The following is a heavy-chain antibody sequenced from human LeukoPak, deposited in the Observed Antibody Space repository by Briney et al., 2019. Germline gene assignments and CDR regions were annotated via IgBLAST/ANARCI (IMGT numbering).Heavy chain of an antibody. CDR1: GFTFSSYA. J-gene: IGHJ6*02. CDR3: ARRITMVQGVRSSSYGGYYYGMDV. Sequence: PGGSLRLSCAASGFTFSSYAMSWVRQAPGKGLEWVSAISGSGGSTYYADSVKGRFTISRDNSKNTLYLQMNSLRAEDTAVYYCARRITMVQGVRSSSYGGYYYGMDVSGQGTTVTVSS. V-gene: IGHV3-23*01. CDR2: ISGSGGST. D-gene: IGHD3-10*01.